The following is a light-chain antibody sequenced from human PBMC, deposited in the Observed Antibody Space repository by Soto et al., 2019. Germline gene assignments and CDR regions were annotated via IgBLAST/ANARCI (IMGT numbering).Light chain of an antibody. CDR3: QQYTYWPRT. CDR2: GAS. CDR1: QSVGAN. V-gene: IGKV3-15*01. J-gene: IGKJ1*01. Sequence: EIVMTQSPATLSVSPGERATLSCRASQSVGANLAWYQQKPGQAPRLLIYGASTRAAGISPRFSGGGSGTEFTLTISSLQSEDFGVYYCQQYTYWPRTFGQLTKVGIK.